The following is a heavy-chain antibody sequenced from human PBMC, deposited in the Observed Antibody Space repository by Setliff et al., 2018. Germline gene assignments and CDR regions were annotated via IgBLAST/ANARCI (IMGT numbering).Heavy chain of an antibody. D-gene: IGHD2-21*02. CDR3: ARFAKCGGHCWNDY. J-gene: IGHJ4*02. Sequence: PGGSLRLPCVVSGFDYAMSWVRQAPGKRLEWVSSISGGADKTYYADSVRGRFTISRDNSKNILYLQMNSLRPEDTAVYYCARFAKCGGHCWNDYWGQGTRVTVSS. CDR2: ISGGADKT. CDR1: GFDYA. V-gene: IGHV3-23*01.